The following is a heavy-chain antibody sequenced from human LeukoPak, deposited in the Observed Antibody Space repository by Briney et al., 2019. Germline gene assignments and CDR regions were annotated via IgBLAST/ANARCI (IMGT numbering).Heavy chain of an antibody. J-gene: IGHJ5*02. D-gene: IGHD1-1*01. CDR1: GDSFSSNSAA. Sequence: SQTLSLTCAISGDSFSSNSAAWNWLRRSPSRGLEWLRRTYYRSKWYNDYAVSVKSRITINPDTSKNQLSLQLNSVTPEDTAVYYCARDPSLRLETNWFDPWGQGTLVTVSS. V-gene: IGHV6-1*01. CDR3: ARDPSLRLETNWFDP. CDR2: TYYRSKWYN.